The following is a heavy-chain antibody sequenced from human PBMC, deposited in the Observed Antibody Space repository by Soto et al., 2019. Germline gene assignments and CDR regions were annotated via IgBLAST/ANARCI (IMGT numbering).Heavy chain of an antibody. CDR3: ARGPVAGDEEESTRDY. CDR1: AYTFTIYG. Sequence: ASAKLSCKTSAYTFTIYGIVWVRQAQGQGLEWMGWISPYSGETRYAEKFQDRVTLTTDTSTKTAYMDLRNLKSDDTAVYWCARGPVAGDEEESTRDYWGPGTLVTVSS. CDR2: ISPYSGET. V-gene: IGHV1-18*04. D-gene: IGHD6-19*01. J-gene: IGHJ4*02.